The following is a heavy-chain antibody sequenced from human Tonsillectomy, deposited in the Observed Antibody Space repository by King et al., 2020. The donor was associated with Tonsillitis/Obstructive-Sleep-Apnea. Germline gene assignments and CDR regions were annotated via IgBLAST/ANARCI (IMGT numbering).Heavy chain of an antibody. CDR3: ARGRGKYCSGGSCEDFYYYMDV. CDR2: ISVNNGDT. V-gene: IGHV1-18*01. D-gene: IGHD2-15*01. CDR1: GYTFTSYD. J-gene: IGHJ6*03. Sequence: QLVQSGAEVKKPGASVKVSCKASGYTFTSYDISWVRQAPGQGLEWMGWISVNNGDTNYAQKVQGRVTMTTDTSTSTAYMELRSLRADDTAVYYCARGRGKYCSGGSCEDFYYYMDVWGKGTTVSVSS.